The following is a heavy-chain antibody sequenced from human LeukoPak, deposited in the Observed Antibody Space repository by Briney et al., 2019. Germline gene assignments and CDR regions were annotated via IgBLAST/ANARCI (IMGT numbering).Heavy chain of an antibody. V-gene: IGHV4-39*07. CDR3: ARTDGSGTILLDY. CDR1: GGSISSSSYY. J-gene: IGHJ4*02. Sequence: PSETLSLTCTVSGGSISSSSYYWGWIRQPPGKGLEWIGSIYYSGSTYYNPSLKSRVTISVDTSKNQFSLKLSSVTAADTAVYYCARTDGSGTILLDYWGQGTLVTASS. D-gene: IGHD3-10*01. CDR2: IYYSGST.